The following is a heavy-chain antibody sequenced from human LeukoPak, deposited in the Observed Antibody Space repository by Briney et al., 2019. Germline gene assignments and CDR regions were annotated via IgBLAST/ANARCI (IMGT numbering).Heavy chain of an antibody. D-gene: IGHD1-26*01. J-gene: IGHJ4*02. CDR3: AKDGPEVGAPHEVPFDY. CDR2: ISGSGGST. CDR1: GFTFSSYA. V-gene: IGHV3-23*01. Sequence: PGGSLRLSCAASGFTFSSYAMSWVRQAPGKGLEWVSAISGSGGSTYYADSVKGRFTISRDNSKNTLYLQMNSLRAEDTAVYYCAKDGPEVGAPHEVPFDYWGQGTLVTVSS.